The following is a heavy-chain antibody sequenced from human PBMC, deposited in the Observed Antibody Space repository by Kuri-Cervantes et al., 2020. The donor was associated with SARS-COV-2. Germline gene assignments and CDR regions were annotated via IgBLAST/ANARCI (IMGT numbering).Heavy chain of an antibody. V-gene: IGHV1-2*02. CDR1: GYTFTGYY. J-gene: IGHJ4*02. CDR3: ARGSPSDLVVPAAPFDY. Sequence: ASVKVSCKTSGYTFTGYYIHWVRQAPGQGLEWMGWINANNGGTKYAQKFQGRVTMTRDTSASTAYMELRSLRSDDTAVYYCARGSPSDLVVPAAPFDYWGQGTLVTVSS. D-gene: IGHD2-2*01. CDR2: INANNGGT.